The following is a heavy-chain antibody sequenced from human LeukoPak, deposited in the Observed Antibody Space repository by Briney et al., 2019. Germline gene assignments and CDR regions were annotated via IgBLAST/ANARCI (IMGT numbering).Heavy chain of an antibody. J-gene: IGHJ3*02. D-gene: IGHD3-3*01. CDR1: GFTFSSYS. V-gene: IGHV3-48*04. CDR3: ARGRSAFDI. CDR2: ISSSSTI. Sequence: GGSLRLSCAASGFTFSSYSMNWVRQAPGKGLEWVSYISSSSTIYYADSMKGRFTISRDNAKNSLYLQVNSLRAEDTAVYYCARGRSAFDIWGQGTMVTVSS.